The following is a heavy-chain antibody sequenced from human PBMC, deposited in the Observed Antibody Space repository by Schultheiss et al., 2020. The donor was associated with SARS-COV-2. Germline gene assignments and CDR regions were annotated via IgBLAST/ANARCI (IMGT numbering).Heavy chain of an antibody. CDR2: INPNSGGT. CDR1: GYTFSNYD. J-gene: IGHJ5*02. CDR3: AREIESFWFDP. V-gene: IGHV1-8*02. Sequence: GGSLRLSCKGSGYTFSNYDINWVRQATGQGLEWMGWINPNSGGTNYAQKFQGRVTMTRNTSISTAYMELSSLRSEDTAVYYCAREIESFWFDPWGQGTLVTVSS.